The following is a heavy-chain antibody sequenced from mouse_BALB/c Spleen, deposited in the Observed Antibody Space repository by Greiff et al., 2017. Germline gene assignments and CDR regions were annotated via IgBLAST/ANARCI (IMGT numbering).Heavy chain of an antibody. V-gene: IGHV5-17*02. Sequence: EVQLVESGGGLVQPGGSRKLSCAASGFTFSSFGMHWVRQAPEKGLEWVAYISSGSSTIYYADTVKGRFTISRDNPKNTLFLQMTSLRSEDTAMYYCARGLGTTVDDWGQGTTLTVSS. J-gene: IGHJ2*01. D-gene: IGHD1-1*01. CDR1: GFTFSSFG. CDR3: ARGLGTTVDD. CDR2: ISSGSSTI.